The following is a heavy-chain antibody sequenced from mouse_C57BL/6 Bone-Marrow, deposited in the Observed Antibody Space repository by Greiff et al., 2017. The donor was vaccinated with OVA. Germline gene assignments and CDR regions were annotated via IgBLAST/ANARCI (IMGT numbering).Heavy chain of an antibody. J-gene: IGHJ4*01. V-gene: IGHV5-17*01. CDR2: ISSGSSTI. Sequence: EVKVVESGGGLVKPGGSLKLSCAASGFTFSDYGMHWVRQAPEKGLEWVAYISSGSSTIYYADTVKGRFTISRDNAKNTLFLQMTSLRSEDTAMYYCARSYYYGSSRYYAMDYWGQGTSVTVSS. D-gene: IGHD1-1*01. CDR1: GFTFSDYG. CDR3: ARSYYYGSSRYYAMDY.